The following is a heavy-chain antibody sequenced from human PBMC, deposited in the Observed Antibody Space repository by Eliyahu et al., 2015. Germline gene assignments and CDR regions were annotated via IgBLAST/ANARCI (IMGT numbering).Heavy chain of an antibody. CDR1: GFXFSNHA. CDR2: ITGRGDTT. V-gene: IGHV3-23*01. CDR3: AKSFNRQPGPMDV. Sequence: EVQLLESGGGLXQPGGSLXLSCGASGFXFSNHAMNWVRQVPGKGLEXVSTITGRGDTTYYADSVTGRFTISGDNSKNTLYLQMHSLTAEDSAVYYCAKSFNRQPGPMDVWGKGTTVTVSS. D-gene: IGHD2/OR15-2a*01. J-gene: IGHJ6*04.